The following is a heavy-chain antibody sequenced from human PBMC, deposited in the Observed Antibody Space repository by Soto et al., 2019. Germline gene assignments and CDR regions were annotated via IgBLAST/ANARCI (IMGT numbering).Heavy chain of an antibody. Sequence: QVQLQQWGAGLLKPSETLSLTCAVYGGSFSGYYWSWIRQPPGKGLEWIGEINHSGSTNYNPSLKSRVTISVDTSKNQFSLKLSSVTAADTAVYYCASREPENAFDIWGQGTMVPVSS. V-gene: IGHV4-34*01. D-gene: IGHD1-26*01. CDR3: ASREPENAFDI. J-gene: IGHJ3*02. CDR2: INHSGST. CDR1: GGSFSGYY.